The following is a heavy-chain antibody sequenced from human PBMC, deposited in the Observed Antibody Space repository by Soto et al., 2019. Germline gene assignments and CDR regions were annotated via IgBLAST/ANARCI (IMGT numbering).Heavy chain of an antibody. Sequence: QVQLQESGPGLLKPSQTLSLTCSVSGGSISSGNYYWSWIRHRPGKGLEWIGYMYNSGTSSYSPSLKSRSVLSVDTSKNQFSLKLTSVTAADTATYFCARRLSGSSAFDYWGLGILGTVSS. J-gene: IGHJ4*01. CDR2: MYNSGTS. D-gene: IGHD2-15*01. V-gene: IGHV4-31*03. CDR1: GGSISSGNYY. CDR3: ARRLSGSSAFDY.